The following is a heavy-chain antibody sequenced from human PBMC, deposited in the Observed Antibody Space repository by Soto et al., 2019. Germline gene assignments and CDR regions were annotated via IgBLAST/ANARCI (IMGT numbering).Heavy chain of an antibody. CDR1: GYTFSNFW. Sequence: PGESLKISCQCSGYTFSNFWICWVRQLPGKGLEWMGIIYPGDHETRYSPSFHGKVTISADKSINTAYLQWNSLEASDTAFYFCARSPRSSPYFDYWGQGALVTVSS. D-gene: IGHD6-13*01. V-gene: IGHV5-51*01. CDR2: IYPGDHET. CDR3: ARSPRSSPYFDY. J-gene: IGHJ4*02.